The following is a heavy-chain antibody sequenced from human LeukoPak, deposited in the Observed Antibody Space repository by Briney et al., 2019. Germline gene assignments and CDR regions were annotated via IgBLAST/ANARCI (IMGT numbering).Heavy chain of an antibody. CDR1: GFTFGSYS. V-gene: IGHV3-48*01. Sequence: GGSLRLSCAASGFTFGSYSMNWVRQAPGKGLEWVSYISSSSSTIYYADSVKGRFTISRDNAKNSLYLQMNSLRAEDTAVYYCARGVGFWSGYIDYWGQGTLVTVSS. CDR2: ISSSSSTI. D-gene: IGHD3-3*01. CDR3: ARGVGFWSGYIDY. J-gene: IGHJ4*02.